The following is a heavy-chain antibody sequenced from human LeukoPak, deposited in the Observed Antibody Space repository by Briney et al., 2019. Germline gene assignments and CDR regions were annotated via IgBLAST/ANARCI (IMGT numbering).Heavy chain of an antibody. V-gene: IGHV4-34*01. CDR3: ARGPLWSGYPRRLYYFDY. CDR1: GGSFSGYY. CDR2: INHSGST. D-gene: IGHD3-3*01. J-gene: IGHJ4*02. Sequence: SETLSLTCAVYGGSFSGYYWSWIRQPPGKGLEWIGEINHSGSTNYNPSLKSRVTISVDTSKNQLSLKLSSVTAADTAVYYCARGPLWSGYPRRLYYFDYWGQGTLVTVSS.